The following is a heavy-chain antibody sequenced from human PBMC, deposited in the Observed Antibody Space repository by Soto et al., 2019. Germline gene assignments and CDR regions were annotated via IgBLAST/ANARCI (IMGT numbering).Heavy chain of an antibody. CDR3: ARSWYSGTYYSS. J-gene: IGHJ4*02. CDR2: INHSGST. Sequence: SETLSLTCAVYGGSFSGYYWSWIRQPPGKGLEWIGEINHSGSTNYNPSLKSRVTISVDTSKNQFSLKLSSVTAADTAVYYCARSWYSGTYYSSWGQGTLVTVSS. CDR1: GGSFSGYY. D-gene: IGHD1-26*01. V-gene: IGHV4-34*01.